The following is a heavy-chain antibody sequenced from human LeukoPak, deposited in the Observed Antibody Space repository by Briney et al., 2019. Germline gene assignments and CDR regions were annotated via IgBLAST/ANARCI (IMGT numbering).Heavy chain of an antibody. CDR2: IIPIFGTA. J-gene: IGHJ6*03. V-gene: IGHV1-69*05. Sequence: SVKVSCKASGGTFSSYAISWVRQAPGQGLEWMGGIIPIFGTANYAQTFQGRVTITTDESTSTAYMELSSLRSEDTAVYYCASPQAYYYDSSGPPSPYYYMDVWGKGTTVTVSS. CDR1: GGTFSSYA. CDR3: ASPQAYYYDSSGPPSPYYYMDV. D-gene: IGHD3-22*01.